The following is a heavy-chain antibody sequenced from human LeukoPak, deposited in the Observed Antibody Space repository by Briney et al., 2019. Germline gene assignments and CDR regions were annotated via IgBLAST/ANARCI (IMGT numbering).Heavy chain of an antibody. CDR3: ARDRPDYYETSAYSSEPYYFDY. Sequence: SETLSLTCAVYGGSFSGYYWSWIRQPPGKGLEWIGEINHSGSTNYNPSLKSRVTISVDTSKNQFSLRLSSVTAADTAVYYCARDRPDYYETSAYSSEPYYFDYWGQGTLVTVSS. CDR1: GGSFSGYY. D-gene: IGHD3-22*01. CDR2: INHSGST. V-gene: IGHV4-34*01. J-gene: IGHJ4*02.